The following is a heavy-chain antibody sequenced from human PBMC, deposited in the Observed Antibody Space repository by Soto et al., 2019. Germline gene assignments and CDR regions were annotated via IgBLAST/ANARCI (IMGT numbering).Heavy chain of an antibody. V-gene: IGHV3-30-3*01. D-gene: IGHD2-2*01. J-gene: IGHJ5*02. Sequence: QVPLVESGGSVVQPGRSLRLSCAASGFTFSSYTINWVRQAPGKGLEWVAVISYDGNNKYYADSVKGRFTISRDNSKNTLYLQMNSLRPEDTAVYYCARAPSALGNWFDPWGQGTLVTVSS. CDR1: GFTFSSYT. CDR2: ISYDGNNK. CDR3: ARAPSALGNWFDP.